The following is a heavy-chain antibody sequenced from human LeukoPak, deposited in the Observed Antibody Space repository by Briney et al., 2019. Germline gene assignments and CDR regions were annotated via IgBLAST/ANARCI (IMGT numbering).Heavy chain of an antibody. D-gene: IGHD3-10*01. CDR3: ARGHYYGSVYYGMDV. Sequence: SETLSLTCTVSGGSISSYYWSWIRQPPGKGLEWIGYIYYSGSTNYNPSLKSRLTISVDTSRNQFSLKLSSVTAADTAVYYCARGHYYGSVYYGMDVWGQGTTVTVSS. V-gene: IGHV4-59*08. CDR2: IYYSGST. J-gene: IGHJ6*02. CDR1: GGSISSYY.